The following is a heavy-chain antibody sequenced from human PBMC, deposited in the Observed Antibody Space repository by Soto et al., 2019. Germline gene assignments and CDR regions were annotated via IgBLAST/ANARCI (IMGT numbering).Heavy chain of an antibody. CDR1: GGSLSGYY. Sequence: SETLSPTCAVAGGSLSGYYWSWIRPPPGKGLEWNGELDHSGRPNYNPSLNSRVTMSIDTSKSQFSLKLNSVTAADTAVYICATAYSSGMYWFGSWGQGTLVTVSS. CDR2: LDHSGRP. J-gene: IGHJ5*01. V-gene: IGHV4-34*01. D-gene: IGHD6-19*01. CDR3: ATAYSSGMYWFGS.